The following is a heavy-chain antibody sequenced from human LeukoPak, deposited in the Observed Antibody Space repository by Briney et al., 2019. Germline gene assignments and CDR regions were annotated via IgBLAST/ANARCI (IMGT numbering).Heavy chain of an antibody. D-gene: IGHD6-13*01. CDR1: GFTFSSYA. V-gene: IGHV3-23*01. J-gene: IGHJ4*02. CDR3: ARDVGAAAATGYYFDY. CDR2: ISASGGST. Sequence: GGPLRLSCAASGFTFSSYAMNWARQAPGKGLEWVSGISASGGSTYYTDSVKGRFTISRDNSKNTLYLQMNSLRAEDTAVYYCARDVGAAAATGYYFDYWGQGTLVTVSS.